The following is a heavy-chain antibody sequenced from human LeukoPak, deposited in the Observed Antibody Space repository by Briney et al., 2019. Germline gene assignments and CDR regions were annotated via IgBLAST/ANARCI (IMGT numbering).Heavy chain of an antibody. CDR2: IYHSGST. J-gene: IGHJ4*02. D-gene: IGHD6-19*01. CDR3: ARLGIAVAVGAAGY. Sequence: SETLSLTCAVSGYSISSGYYWGWIRQPPGQGLEWIGSIYHSGSTYYNPSLKSRVTISVDTSKNQFSLKLSSVTAADTAAYYCARLGIAVAVGAAGYWGQGTLVTVSS. CDR1: GYSISSGYY. V-gene: IGHV4-38-2*01.